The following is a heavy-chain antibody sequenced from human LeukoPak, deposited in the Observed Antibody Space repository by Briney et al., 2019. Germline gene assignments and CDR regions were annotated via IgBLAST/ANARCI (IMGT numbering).Heavy chain of an antibody. V-gene: IGHV4-31*03. Sequence: SETLSLTCTVSGGSISSGGYSWSWVRQHPEKGLEWIGYIYYSGTAYYNPSLKSRVTMSVDTSKNQFSLKLDSVTAADTAVYCCARFSNDHGVKFDYWGQGTLVTVSS. CDR1: GGSISSGGYS. D-gene: IGHD4-17*01. J-gene: IGHJ4*02. CDR2: IYYSGTA. CDR3: ARFSNDHGVKFDY.